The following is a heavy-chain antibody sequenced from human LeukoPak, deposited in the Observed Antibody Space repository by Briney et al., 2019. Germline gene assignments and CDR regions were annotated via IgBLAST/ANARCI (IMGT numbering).Heavy chain of an antibody. Sequence: GGSLRLSCAASGFTFSRYNMNWVRQAPGKGLEWVSSISTSSLYIYYADSVKGRFTISRDNAKNSLYLQMNSLRAEDTAVYYCARDDLGNWGQGTLVTVSS. CDR1: GFTFSRYN. V-gene: IGHV3-21*01. J-gene: IGHJ4*02. CDR3: ARDDLGN. CDR2: ISTSSLYI.